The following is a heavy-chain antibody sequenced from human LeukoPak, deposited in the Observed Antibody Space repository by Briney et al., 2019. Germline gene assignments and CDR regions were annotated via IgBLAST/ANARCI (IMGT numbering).Heavy chain of an antibody. CDR1: GYTFTGDY. Sequence: ASVKVSCKASGYTFTGDYMHWVRQVPGQGLEWMGWINPNSGGTNYAQKFQGRVTMTRDTSISTAYMELSRLRSDDTAVYYCARGGIYYYYYMDVWGKGTTVTVSS. V-gene: IGHV1-2*02. CDR3: ARGGIYYYYYMDV. CDR2: INPNSGGT. J-gene: IGHJ6*03. D-gene: IGHD1-14*01.